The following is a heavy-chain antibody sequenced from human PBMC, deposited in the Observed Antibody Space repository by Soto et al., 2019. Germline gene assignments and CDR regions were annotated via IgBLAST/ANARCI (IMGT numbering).Heavy chain of an antibody. CDR1: GGSISSYY. Sequence: SETLSLTCTVSGGSISSYYWSWIRQPAGKGLEWIGRIYTSGSTNYNPSLKSRVTMSVETSKNQFSLKLSSVTAADTAVYYCARDLTPLVDTAMVANFDYWGQGTLVTLSS. CDR2: IYTSGST. CDR3: ARDLTPLVDTAMVANFDY. V-gene: IGHV4-4*07. J-gene: IGHJ4*02. D-gene: IGHD5-18*01.